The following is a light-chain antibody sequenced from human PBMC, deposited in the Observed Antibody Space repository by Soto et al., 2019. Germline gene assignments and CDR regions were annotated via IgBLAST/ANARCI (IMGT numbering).Light chain of an antibody. CDR2: EVN. J-gene: IGLJ1*01. V-gene: IGLV2-14*01. CDR3: TSYTSSITHV. CDR1: SSDVGGSNS. Sequence: QSALTQPASVSGSPGPSVTISCTGTSSDVGGSNSVSWYQQHQGQAPKLMIYEVNNRPSGVSNRFCGCKSGNTASLTISGRQAADEADYYCTSYTSSITHVFGTGTKLTVL.